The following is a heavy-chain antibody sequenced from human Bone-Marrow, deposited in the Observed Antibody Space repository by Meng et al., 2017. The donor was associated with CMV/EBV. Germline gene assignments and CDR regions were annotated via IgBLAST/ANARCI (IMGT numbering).Heavy chain of an antibody. CDR3: ARGETVEEMSSSWNNWFDP. V-gene: IGHV5-51*01. CDR2: IYPGDSDT. J-gene: IGHJ5*02. Sequence: GESLKISCKGSGYSFTSYWIGWVRQMPGKGLEWMGIIYPGDSDTRYSPSFQGQVTISADKSISNAYLQWSSLKASDTAMYYCARGETVEEMSSSWNNWFDPWGQGTLVTVSS. D-gene: IGHD6-13*01. CDR1: GYSFTSYW.